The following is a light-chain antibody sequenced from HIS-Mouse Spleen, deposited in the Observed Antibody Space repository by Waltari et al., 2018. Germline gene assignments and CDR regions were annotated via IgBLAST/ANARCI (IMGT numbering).Light chain of an antibody. CDR2: DVS. J-gene: IGLJ2*01. CDR1: ISDVVGYNY. V-gene: IGLV2-14*03. Sequence: QSALTQPAPVSGSPGQSITISCTGTISDVVGYNYVSWYQQHPGKAPKLMIYDVSNRPSGVSNRFSGSKSGNTASLTISGLQAEDEADYYCSSYTSSSFNVVFGGGTKLTVL. CDR3: SSYTSSSFNVV.